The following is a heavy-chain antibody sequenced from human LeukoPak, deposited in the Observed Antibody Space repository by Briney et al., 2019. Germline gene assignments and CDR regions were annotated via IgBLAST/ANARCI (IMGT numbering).Heavy chain of an antibody. V-gene: IGHV1-18*01. J-gene: IGHJ4*02. D-gene: IGHD6-13*01. CDR2: ISAYNGNT. CDR3: ARDRGSSWRSYYFDY. CDR1: GYTFTSYG. Sequence: GASVKVSCKASGYTFTSYGISWVRQAPGQGLEWMGWISAYNGNTNYAQKLQGRVTMTTDTSTSTAYMELRSLRSDDTAVYYCARDRGSSWRSYYFDYWGQGTLVTVSP.